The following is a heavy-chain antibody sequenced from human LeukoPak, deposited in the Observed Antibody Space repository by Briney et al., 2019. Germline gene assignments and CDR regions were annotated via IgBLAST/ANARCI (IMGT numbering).Heavy chain of an antibody. Sequence: SETLSLTCTVSGGSISSYYWSWIRQPPGKGLGWSVYIYYSGSTNYNPSLKSRVTISVDTSKNQFSLKLSSVTAADTAVYYCASTYYYDSSGYYHGMDVWGQGTTVTVSS. V-gene: IGHV4-59*08. CDR3: ASTYYYDSSGYYHGMDV. J-gene: IGHJ6*02. CDR2: IYYSGST. D-gene: IGHD3-22*01. CDR1: GGSISSYY.